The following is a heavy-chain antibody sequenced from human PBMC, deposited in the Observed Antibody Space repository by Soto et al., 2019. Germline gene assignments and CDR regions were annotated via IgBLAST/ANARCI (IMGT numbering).Heavy chain of an antibody. CDR2: IWYDGSNK. V-gene: IGHV3-33*01. CDR3: ARGEQQLAGYGMDV. D-gene: IGHD6-13*01. J-gene: IGHJ6*02. Sequence: QLVESGGGVVQPGRSLRLSCAASGFTFSSYGMHWVRQAPGKGLEWVAVIWYDGSNKYYADSVKGRFTISRDNSKNTLYLQMNSLRAEDTAVYYCARGEQQLAGYGMDVWGQGTTVTVSS. CDR1: GFTFSSYG.